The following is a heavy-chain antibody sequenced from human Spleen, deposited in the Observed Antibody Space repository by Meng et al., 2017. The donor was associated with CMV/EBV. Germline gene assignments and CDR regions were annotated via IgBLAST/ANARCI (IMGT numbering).Heavy chain of an antibody. CDR3: ARGEAPGPYLGPEKYPLDY. CDR1: DFTFSDYY. CDR2: ISGSGGST. Sequence: GGSLRLSCAASDFTFSDYYMTWIRQAPGKGLEWVSYISGSGGSTYYADSVKGRFTISRDNSKNTLYLQMGSLRAEDMAVYYCARGEAPGPYLGPEKYPLDYWGQGTLVTVSS. J-gene: IGHJ4*02. D-gene: IGHD3-3*02. V-gene: IGHV3-11*04.